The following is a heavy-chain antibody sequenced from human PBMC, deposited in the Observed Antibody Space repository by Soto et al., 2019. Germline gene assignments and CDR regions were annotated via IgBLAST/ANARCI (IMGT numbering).Heavy chain of an antibody. CDR3: GIGAECELQHGAFDY. D-gene: IGHD1-26*01. Sequence: QVQLVESGGGVVQPGRSLRLSCAASGFTFSSYAMHWVRQAPGKGLEWVAVISYDGSNKYYADSVKGRFTISRDNSKNTVYRQMNSLTADDTAVYYCGIGAECELQHGAFDYWGQGTLVTVSS. J-gene: IGHJ4*02. CDR2: ISYDGSNK. V-gene: IGHV3-30-3*01. CDR1: GFTFSSYA.